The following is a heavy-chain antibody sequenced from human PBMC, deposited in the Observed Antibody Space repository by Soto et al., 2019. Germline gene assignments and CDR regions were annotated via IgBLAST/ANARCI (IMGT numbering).Heavy chain of an antibody. D-gene: IGHD3-3*01. V-gene: IGHV4-34*01. CDR2: INHSGST. J-gene: IGHJ6*02. CDR3: ARGRGFGLGFYYYYGMDV. CDR1: GGSFSCYY. Sequence: SETLSLTCAVYGGSFSCYYWSWIRQPPGKGLEWIGEINHSGSTNYNPSLKNRVTITVDTSKNQFSLKLSSVTAADTAVYYCARGRGFGLGFYYYYGMDVWGQGTTVTVSS.